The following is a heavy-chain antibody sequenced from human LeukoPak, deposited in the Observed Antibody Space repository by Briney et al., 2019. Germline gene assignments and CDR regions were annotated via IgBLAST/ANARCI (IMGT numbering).Heavy chain of an antibody. D-gene: IGHD4-17*01. J-gene: IGHJ4*02. CDR2: INPNSGGT. Sequence: ASVKVSCKASGYTFTGYYMHWVRQAPGQGLEWMGWINPNSGGTNYAQKFQGRVTMTRGTSISTAYMELSRLRSDDTAVYYCARDLSDYGDYAYWGQGTLVTVSS. CDR1: GYTFTGYY. CDR3: ARDLSDYGDYAY. V-gene: IGHV1-2*02.